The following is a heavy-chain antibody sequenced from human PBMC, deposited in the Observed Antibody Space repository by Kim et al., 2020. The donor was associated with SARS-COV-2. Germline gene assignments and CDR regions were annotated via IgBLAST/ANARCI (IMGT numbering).Heavy chain of an antibody. CDR3: ARDRIYHDILTGYTLNIYFDP. D-gene: IGHD3-9*01. CDR1: GYTFTSYA. CDR2: INAANGNT. Sequence: ASVKVSCKASGYTFTSYAIHWVRQAPGQRLEWMGWINAANGNTKYSQKFQGRVSITRDTSASTVSMVLSSLRSEDTAVYYCARDRIYHDILTGYTLNIYFDPWGQGTLDTVSS. J-gene: IGHJ5*02. V-gene: IGHV1-3*01.